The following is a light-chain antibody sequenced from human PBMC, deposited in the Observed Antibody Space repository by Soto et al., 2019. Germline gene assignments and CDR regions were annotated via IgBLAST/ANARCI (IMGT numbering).Light chain of an antibody. CDR1: QSVSSY. CDR3: QQRTNSIYT. Sequence: EIVLTQSPATPSLSPGERATLSCRASQSVSSYLAWYQQRPGQAPRLLIYDASNRATGIPARFSGSGSGTDFTLTISSLEPEDFAVYYCQQRTNSIYTFGQGTKLEIK. J-gene: IGKJ2*01. CDR2: DAS. V-gene: IGKV3-11*01.